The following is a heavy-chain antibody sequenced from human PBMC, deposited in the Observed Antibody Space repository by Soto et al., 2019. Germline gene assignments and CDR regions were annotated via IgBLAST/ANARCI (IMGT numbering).Heavy chain of an antibody. D-gene: IGHD7-27*01. Sequence: EVQLVESGGGLVQPGGSLRLSCAASGFTFSRYDMHWVRQVTGKGLEWVSAIATAGDTYYIGSVKGRFTISRENAKNSLYLQMNSLRAGDTAVYYCTRGALGFDYWGQGTLVTVSS. J-gene: IGHJ4*02. CDR3: TRGALGFDY. CDR1: GFTFSRYD. CDR2: IATAGDT. V-gene: IGHV3-13*04.